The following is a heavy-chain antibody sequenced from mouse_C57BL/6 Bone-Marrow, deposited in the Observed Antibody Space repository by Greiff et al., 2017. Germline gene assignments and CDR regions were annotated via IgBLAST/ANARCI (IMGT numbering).Heavy chain of an antibody. D-gene: IGHD2-1*01. CDR3: ASDGNYAYCYAMDY. Sequence: VQLQQSGPELVKPGASVKMSCKASGYTFTDYNMHWVKQSHGKSLEWIGYINPNNGGTSYNQKFKGKATLTVNKSSSTAYMELRSLTSEDSAVYYGASDGNYAYCYAMDYWGQGTSVTVSS. J-gene: IGHJ4*01. CDR1: GYTFTDYN. CDR2: INPNNGGT. V-gene: IGHV1-22*01.